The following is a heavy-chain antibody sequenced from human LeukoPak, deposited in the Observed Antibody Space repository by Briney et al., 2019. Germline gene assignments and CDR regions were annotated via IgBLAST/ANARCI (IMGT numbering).Heavy chain of an antibody. D-gene: IGHD3-3*01. CDR3: AREPTTIFGVVRGFDP. J-gene: IGHJ5*02. Sequence: GGSLRFSCAASGFTFSSYSMNWVRQAPGKGLEWVSSISSSSSYIYYADSVKGRFTISRDNAKNSLYLQMNSLRAEDTAVYYCAREPTTIFGVVRGFDPWGQGTLVTVSS. CDR2: ISSSSSYI. V-gene: IGHV3-21*01. CDR1: GFTFSSYS.